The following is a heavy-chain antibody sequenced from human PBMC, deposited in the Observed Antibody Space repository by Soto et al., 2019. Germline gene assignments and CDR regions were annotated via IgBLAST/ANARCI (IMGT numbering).Heavy chain of an antibody. V-gene: IGHV3-30*18. CDR2: VTYDSSQK. CDR1: GLSFFNYG. D-gene: IGHD3-9*01. J-gene: IGHJ4*02. Sequence: QVYLVESGGGVVQPGTSLRLSCTASGLSFFNYGFAWIRQAPGKGLEWVAVVTYDSSQKYYADAVMGRFTISRDNSKNTVYLQMDRLQHNDSALYYCGKAGGSELRYFDWPEVGVWGEGTLVTVSS. CDR3: GKAGGSELRYFDWPEVGV.